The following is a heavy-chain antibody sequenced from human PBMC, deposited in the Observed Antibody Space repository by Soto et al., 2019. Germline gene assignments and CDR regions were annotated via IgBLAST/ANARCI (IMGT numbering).Heavy chain of an antibody. D-gene: IGHD6-6*01. V-gene: IGHV1-3*01. CDR1: GYTFTSYA. Sequence: ASVKVSCKASGYTFTSYAMHWVRQAPGQRLEWMGWINAGNGNTKYSQKFQGRVTITRDTSASTAYMELSSLRSEDTAVYYCARSFRVYFYFDYWGQGTLVTVSS. J-gene: IGHJ4*02. CDR3: ARSFRVYFYFDY. CDR2: INAGNGNT.